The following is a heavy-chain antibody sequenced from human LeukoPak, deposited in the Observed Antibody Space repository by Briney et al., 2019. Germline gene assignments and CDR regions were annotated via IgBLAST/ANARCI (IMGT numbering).Heavy chain of an antibody. J-gene: IGHJ6*03. CDR1: GGTFSSYA. Sequence: VASVKVSCKAPGGTFSSYAISWVRQAPGQGLEWMGGIIPIFGTANYAQKFQGRVTITTDESTSTAYMELSSLRSEDTAVYYCARVPVPAATSYYYMDVWGKGTTVTVSS. V-gene: IGHV1-69*05. CDR2: IIPIFGTA. D-gene: IGHD2-2*01. CDR3: ARVPVPAATSYYYMDV.